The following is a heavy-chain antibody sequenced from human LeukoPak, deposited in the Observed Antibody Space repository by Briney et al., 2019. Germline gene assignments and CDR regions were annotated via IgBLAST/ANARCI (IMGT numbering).Heavy chain of an antibody. J-gene: IGHJ4*02. V-gene: IGHV4-59*01. D-gene: IGHD2-15*01. CDR3: ARVGWYHGRYYFDY. CDR1: GGSISSYY. Sequence: PSETLSLTCTVSGGSISSYYWSWIRQPPGKGLEWIGYIYYSGSTNYNPSLKSRVTISVDTSKNQFSLKLSSVTAADTAVYYCARVGWYHGRYYFDYWGQGTLVTVSS. CDR2: IYYSGST.